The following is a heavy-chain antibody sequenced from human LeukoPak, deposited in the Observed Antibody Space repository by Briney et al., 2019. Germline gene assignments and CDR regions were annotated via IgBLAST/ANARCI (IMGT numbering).Heavy chain of an antibody. J-gene: IGHJ4*02. CDR2: ITTYNGNT. Sequence: ASVKVSCKASGYTFSSYGISWVRQAPGQGLEWMGWITTYNGNTNYAQRLQGRVTMTTNTSTSTAYMELRSLRSDDTAVYYCARVSRAVAGPFDYWGQGTLVTVSS. V-gene: IGHV1-18*01. CDR3: ARVSRAVAGPFDY. D-gene: IGHD6-19*01. CDR1: GYTFSSYG.